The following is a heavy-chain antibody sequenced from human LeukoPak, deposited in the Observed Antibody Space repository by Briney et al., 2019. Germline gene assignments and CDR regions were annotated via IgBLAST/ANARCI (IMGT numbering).Heavy chain of an antibody. CDR1: VYTFTRYG. D-gene: IGHD3-22*01. CDR2: ISAYNGNT. V-gene: IGHV1-18*01. J-gene: IGHJ4*02. CDR3: AGSGDSSVDY. Sequence: AVTVSYQPSVYTFTRYGISWVRQAPGQGLEWMGWISAYNGNTNYAQKLQGRVTMTTDTSTSTAYMELRSLRSDDTAVYYCAGSGDSSVDYWGQGTLVTVSS.